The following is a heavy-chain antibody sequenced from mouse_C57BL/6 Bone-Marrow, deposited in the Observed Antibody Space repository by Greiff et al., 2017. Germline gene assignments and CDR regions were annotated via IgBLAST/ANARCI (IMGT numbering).Heavy chain of an antibody. CDR2: ISSGGGYI. CDR3: TRDGYDMRFAY. CDR1: GLTFSSYA. Sequence: EVKLMESGEGLLKPGGSLKLSCAASGLTFSSYAMSWVRPTPEKRLEWVAYISSGGGYIYYADTVKGRFTISRDNARNTLYLQMSSMKSEDTAMYYCTRDGYDMRFAYWGQGTLVTVSA. D-gene: IGHD2-2*01. J-gene: IGHJ3*01. V-gene: IGHV5-9-1*02.